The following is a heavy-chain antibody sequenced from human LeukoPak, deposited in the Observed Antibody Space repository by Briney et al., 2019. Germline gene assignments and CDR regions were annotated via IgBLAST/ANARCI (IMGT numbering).Heavy chain of an antibody. CDR1: GFTLSSYA. Sequence: GGSLRLSCAASGFTLSSYAMNWVRQAPGKGLEWVSSVSSTGTYIYYADLVEGRFTISRDNAKNSLSLQMNSLRAEDTAVYYCARGVGNFRYYFDFWGQGTLVTVSS. V-gene: IGHV3-21*01. CDR2: VSSTGTYI. J-gene: IGHJ4*02. D-gene: IGHD2/OR15-2a*01. CDR3: ARGVGNFRYYFDF.